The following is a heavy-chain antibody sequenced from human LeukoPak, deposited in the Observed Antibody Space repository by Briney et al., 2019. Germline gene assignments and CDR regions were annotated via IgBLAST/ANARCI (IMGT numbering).Heavy chain of an antibody. V-gene: IGHV3-21*01. D-gene: IGHD6-19*01. Sequence: PGGSLRLSCTVSGFTFSSFTMNWVRPGPGKGLEWVASISNSGDYISYADSLKGRFTISRDNAKNSLFLQMSSLRAEDTAVYYCAREMYAGWYFAFDIWGQGTMVTVSS. CDR2: ISNSGDYI. CDR3: AREMYAGWYFAFDI. J-gene: IGHJ3*02. CDR1: GFTFSSFT.